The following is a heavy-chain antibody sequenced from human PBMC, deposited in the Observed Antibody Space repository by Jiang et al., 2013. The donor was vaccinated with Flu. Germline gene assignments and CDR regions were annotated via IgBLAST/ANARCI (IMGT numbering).Heavy chain of an antibody. CDR3: ARARAPEVAAYYLDY. V-gene: IGHV4-59*01. D-gene: IGHD6-13*01. CDR2: IYDTGNT. CDR1: GGSITNSY. Sequence: PGLVKPSETLSLTCAVSGGSITNSYWNWLRQSPGKGLEWIGYIYDTGNTDYNSSLKSRVTIFLDTSKNQFSLKLSSVTAADTALYYCARARAPEVAAYYLDYWGRGTLVTVSS. J-gene: IGHJ4*02.